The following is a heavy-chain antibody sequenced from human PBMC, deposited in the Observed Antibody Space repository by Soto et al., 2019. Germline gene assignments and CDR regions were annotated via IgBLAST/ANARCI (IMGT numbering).Heavy chain of an antibody. CDR3: ARNLATGDY. Sequence: QVQLVQSGAEVKKPGASVKLSRKASGYTFTSYYIHWVRQAPGQGLEWMAIINPNGGSTNYAQKFQGRVTVTRDTSTSTVYMELTSLRSEDTAVYYCARNLATGDYWGQGTLVTVSS. V-gene: IGHV1-46*01. CDR1: GYTFTSYY. CDR2: INPNGGST. J-gene: IGHJ4*02. D-gene: IGHD1-1*01.